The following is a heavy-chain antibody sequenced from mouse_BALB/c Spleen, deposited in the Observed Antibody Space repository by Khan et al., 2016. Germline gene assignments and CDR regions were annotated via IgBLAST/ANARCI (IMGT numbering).Heavy chain of an antibody. CDR1: GYTFTSYN. D-gene: IGHD2-1*01. CDR2: IYPGNGDT. Sequence: QVQLQQPGAELVKPGASVKMSCKASGYTFTSYNMHWVKQTPGQGLEWIGAIYPGNGDTSYNQKFQGKATLIADKSSSTAYMQLSSLTSEDSAVYYCARDGGNSAWFAYWGQGTLVTVSA. J-gene: IGHJ3*01. V-gene: IGHV1-12*01. CDR3: ARDGGNSAWFAY.